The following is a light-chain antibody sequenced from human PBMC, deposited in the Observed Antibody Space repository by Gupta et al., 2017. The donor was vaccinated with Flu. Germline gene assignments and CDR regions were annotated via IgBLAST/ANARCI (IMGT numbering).Light chain of an antibody. CDR2: DVR. CDR1: SSDIGANDF. CDR3: CSYGGTSWV. Sequence: QSALTQPRSLSGSPGQSVTISCGGSSSDIGANDFVTWYQQHPGQVPKIMLYDVRHRPSGVPGRFVGSKSGNTASLIISGLQAEDEADYYCCSYGGTSWVFGGGTKLTVL. J-gene: IGLJ3*02. V-gene: IGLV2-11*01.